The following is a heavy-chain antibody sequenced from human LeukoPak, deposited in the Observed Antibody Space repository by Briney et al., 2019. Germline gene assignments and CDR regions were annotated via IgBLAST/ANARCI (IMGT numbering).Heavy chain of an antibody. CDR1: GFTFSDYY. J-gene: IGHJ6*04. CDR2: ISSSSQT. V-gene: IGHV3-11*06. D-gene: IGHD4-17*01. Sequence: GGSLRLSCAASGFTFSDYYMSWIRQAPGKGLEWVSHISSSSQTNYADSVKGRFTISRDNAKNSLYLQMHSLRAEDTAVYYCVRDGTATNYFYYGMDVWGKGITVTVSS. CDR3: VRDGTATNYFYYGMDV.